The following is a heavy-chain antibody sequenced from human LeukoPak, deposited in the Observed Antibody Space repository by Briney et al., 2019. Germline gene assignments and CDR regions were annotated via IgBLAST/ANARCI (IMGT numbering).Heavy chain of an antibody. V-gene: IGHV1-2*07. Sequence: ASVKVSCGASGYIFTGYYMHWVRQAPGQGLEWMGWINPNSGGTNYAHKFQGRVTMTRDTSISTAYMELSRLRSDDTAVYYCARDRPPQLVRPFDYWGQGTLVTVSS. CDR1: GYIFTGYY. D-gene: IGHD6-13*01. CDR3: ARDRPPQLVRPFDY. J-gene: IGHJ4*02. CDR2: INPNSGGT.